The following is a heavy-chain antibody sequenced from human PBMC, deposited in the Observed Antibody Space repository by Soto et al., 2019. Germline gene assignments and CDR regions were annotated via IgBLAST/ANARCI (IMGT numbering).Heavy chain of an antibody. CDR1: GGTFSSYA. V-gene: IGHV1-69*13. CDR2: IIPIFGTA. CDR3: ARGNRYCSGGSCYSANYYYYGMDV. Sequence: SVKVSCKASGGTFSSYAISWVRQAPGQGLEWMGGIIPIFGTANYAQKFQGRVTITADESTSTAYMELSSLRSEDTAVYYCARGNRYCSGGSCYSANYYYYGMDVWGQGTTVTVSS. J-gene: IGHJ6*02. D-gene: IGHD2-15*01.